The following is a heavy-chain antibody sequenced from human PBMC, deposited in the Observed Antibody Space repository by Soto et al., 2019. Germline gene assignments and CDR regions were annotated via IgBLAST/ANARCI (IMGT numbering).Heavy chain of an antibody. CDR2: LYDVDGS. CDR1: GLTISGKKY. D-gene: IGHD1-1*01. V-gene: IGHV3-53*01. Sequence: DVQLVESGGGLIQPGESLRLSCAAFGLTISGKKYVAWVRQAPRKGLEWVSALYDVDGSFYADSVKGRFTTSSDSSKTTVYLQMNDLRPDDTAVYYCATWHEREHAYDVWGQGTTVTVSS. CDR3: ATWHEREHAYDV. J-gene: IGHJ3*01.